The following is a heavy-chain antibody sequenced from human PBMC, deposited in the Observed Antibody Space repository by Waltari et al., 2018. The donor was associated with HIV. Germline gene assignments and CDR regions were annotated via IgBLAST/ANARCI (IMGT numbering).Heavy chain of an antibody. J-gene: IGHJ4*02. CDR1: GFTFSNAW. CDR2: IKSKTDGGTT. CDR3: TTDRYGDYVEGY. D-gene: IGHD4-17*01. Sequence: EVQLVESGGGLVKPGGYLRLSCAASGFTFSNAWRSWVRQAPGKGLEWVGRIKSKTDGGTTDYAAPVKGRFTISRDDSKNTLYLQMNSLKTEDTAVYYCTTDRYGDYVEGYWGQGTLVTVSS. V-gene: IGHV3-15*01.